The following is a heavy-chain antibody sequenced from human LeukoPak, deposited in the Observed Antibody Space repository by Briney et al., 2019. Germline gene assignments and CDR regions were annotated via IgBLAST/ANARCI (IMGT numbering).Heavy chain of an antibody. V-gene: IGHV4-39*02. D-gene: IGHD6-13*01. CDR3: ASDKGYSNNYFDY. J-gene: IGHJ4*02. Sequence: SETLSLTCTVSGGSISTTGYYWAWIRQPPGKGLRGIASIYYSGSTYYNSSLKSRVTISVDTSKNQFSLKLSSMTAADTAVYYCASDKGYSNNYFDYWGQGTLVTVSS. CDR2: IYYSGST. CDR1: GGSISTTGYY.